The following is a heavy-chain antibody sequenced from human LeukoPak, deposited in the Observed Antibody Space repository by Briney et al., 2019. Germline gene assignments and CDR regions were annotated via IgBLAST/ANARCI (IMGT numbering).Heavy chain of an antibody. CDR2: IRYDGSNK. Sequence: GGSLRLSCAASGFTFSSYGMHWVRQAPGKGLEWVAFIRYDGSNKYYADSVKGRHTISRDNSKNTLYLQMNSLRAEDTAVYYCARVTAGEIVVVTRIDYWGQGTLVTVSS. CDR1: GFTFSSYG. V-gene: IGHV3-30*02. CDR3: ARVTAGEIVVVTRIDY. D-gene: IGHD2-21*02. J-gene: IGHJ4*02.